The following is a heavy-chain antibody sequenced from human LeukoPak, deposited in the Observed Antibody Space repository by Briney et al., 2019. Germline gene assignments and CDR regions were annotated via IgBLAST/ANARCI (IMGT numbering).Heavy chain of an antibody. J-gene: IGHJ3*02. V-gene: IGHV4-31*03. CDR3: ARLSRGGYYDFWSGPAPKINHAFDI. Sequence: SETLSLTCTVSGGSISSGGYYWSWIRQHPGKGLEWIGYIYYSGSTYYNPSLKSRVTISVDTFKNQFSLKLSSVTAADTAVYYCARLSRGGYYDFWSGPAPKINHAFDIWGQGTMVTVSS. D-gene: IGHD3-3*01. CDR1: GGSISSGGYY. CDR2: IYYSGST.